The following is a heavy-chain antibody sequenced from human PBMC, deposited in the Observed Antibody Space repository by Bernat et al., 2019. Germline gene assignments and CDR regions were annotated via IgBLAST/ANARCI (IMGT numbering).Heavy chain of an antibody. D-gene: IGHD2-15*01. CDR3: TGYGGHAV. V-gene: IGHV3-66*01. Sequence: EGQLVESGGGLVQPGGSLRLSCAASGFTVRNNHVSWVRQAAGKGLECVSVIYCGGGTYYADSAKGRFTISSENSKNTVSLHMNSLRAEDTAMYYCTGYGGHAVWGQGTLVTVSS. CDR2: IYCGGGT. J-gene: IGHJ4*02. CDR1: GFTVRNNH.